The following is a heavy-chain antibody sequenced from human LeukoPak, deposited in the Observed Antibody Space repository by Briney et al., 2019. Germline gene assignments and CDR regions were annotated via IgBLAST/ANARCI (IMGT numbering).Heavy chain of an antibody. Sequence: ASVKVSCKASGYTFTGYYMHWVRQAPGQGLEWMGWINPNSGGTNYAQKFQGRVTMTTDTSTSTAYMELRSLRSDDTAVYYCARDGDYYGSGSSDYWGQGTLVTVSS. CDR1: GYTFTGYY. V-gene: IGHV1-2*02. CDR3: ARDGDYYGSGSSDY. J-gene: IGHJ4*02. CDR2: INPNSGGT. D-gene: IGHD3-10*01.